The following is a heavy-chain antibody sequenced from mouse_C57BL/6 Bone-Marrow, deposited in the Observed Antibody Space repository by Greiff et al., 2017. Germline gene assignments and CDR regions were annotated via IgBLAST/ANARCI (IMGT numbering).Heavy chain of an antibody. D-gene: IGHD1-1*01. CDR2: IYPRSGNT. CDR1: GYTFTSYG. V-gene: IGHV1-81*01. Sequence: QQSGAELARPGASVKLSCKASGYTFTSYGISWVKQRTGQGLEWIGEIYPRSGNTYYNEKFKGKATLTADKSSSTAYMELRSLTSEDSAVYFCARDGSVWYFDVWGTGTTVTVSS. CDR3: ARDGSVWYFDV. J-gene: IGHJ1*03.